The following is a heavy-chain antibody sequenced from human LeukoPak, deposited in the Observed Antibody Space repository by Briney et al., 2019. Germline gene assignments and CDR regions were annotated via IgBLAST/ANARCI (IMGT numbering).Heavy chain of an antibody. D-gene: IGHD2-2*02. Sequence: GGSLRLSCAASGFIFSSYEMSWVRQAPGKGLEWVSDISSTGSTISYADSVKGRLFTLSRDIAKNSLYLQMNSVRGEDAAIYYCESGDLATAIILFCGHWGRGDLVSV. J-gene: IGHJ4*02. CDR3: ESGDLATAIILFCGH. CDR2: ISSTGSTI. V-gene: IGHV3-48*03. CDR1: GFIFSSYE.